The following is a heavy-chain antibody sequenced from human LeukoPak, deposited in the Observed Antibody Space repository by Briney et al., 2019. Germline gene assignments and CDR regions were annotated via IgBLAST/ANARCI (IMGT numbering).Heavy chain of an antibody. CDR2: ISSSSYYI. D-gene: IGHD2-2*01. Sequence: GGSLRLSCAASGFTFSSYSMNWVRQGPGKGLEWASSISSSSYYIYYADSVKGRFTISRDNAKNSLYLQMNSLRAEDTAVYYCARGGEDVVVVPAAREFDSWGQGTLVTVSS. CDR3: ARGGEDVVVVPAAREFDS. V-gene: IGHV3-21*01. CDR1: GFTFSSYS. J-gene: IGHJ4*02.